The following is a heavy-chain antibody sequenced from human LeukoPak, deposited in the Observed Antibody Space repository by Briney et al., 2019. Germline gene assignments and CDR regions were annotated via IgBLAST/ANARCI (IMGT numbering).Heavy chain of an antibody. J-gene: IGHJ3*02. CDR3: ARLGGEQQLIRGAFGI. CDR1: GYSLPSYW. CDR2: IYPGGSDT. Sequence: GESLKTSRKGSGYSLPSYWHGRVPPISGKGAGWVGIIYPGGSDTRYSPSLQGQVPISADHSISTAHLQRSSLKASDTAMYYCARLGGEQQLIRGAFGIWGQGTMDTVST. V-gene: IGHV5-51*01. D-gene: IGHD6-13*01.